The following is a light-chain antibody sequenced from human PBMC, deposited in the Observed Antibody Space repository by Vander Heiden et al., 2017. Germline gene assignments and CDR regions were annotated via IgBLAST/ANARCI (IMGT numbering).Light chain of an antibody. Sequence: DIQMTQSRSPLSASVGDRVTLTCRASQSISSYLTPYQQKPVTAPKLLIYAASSLQSGVPSRFSGSGSGTDFTLTISSLQPEDFATYYCQQSDSTPRTFGQGTKLEIK. CDR3: QQSDSTPRT. V-gene: IGKV1-39*01. CDR1: QSISSY. J-gene: IGKJ2*01. CDR2: AAS.